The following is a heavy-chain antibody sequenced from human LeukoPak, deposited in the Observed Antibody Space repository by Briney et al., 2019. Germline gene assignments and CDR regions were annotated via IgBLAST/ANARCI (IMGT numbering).Heavy chain of an antibody. CDR1: GFTFDDYG. D-gene: IGHD3-3*01. J-gene: IGHJ4*02. CDR2: INWNGGST. Sequence: GGSLRLSRAASGFTFDDYGMSWVRQVPGKGLGWVSGINWNGGSTGYADSVKGRFTISRDNAKNSRYLQMDSLRVEDTALYYCARGIRFLEWLSGFDYWGQGTLVTVSS. V-gene: IGHV3-20*04. CDR3: ARGIRFLEWLSGFDY.